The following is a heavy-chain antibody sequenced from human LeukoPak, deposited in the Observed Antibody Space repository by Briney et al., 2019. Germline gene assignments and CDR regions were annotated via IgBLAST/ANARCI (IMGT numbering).Heavy chain of an antibody. D-gene: IGHD6-13*01. J-gene: IGHJ5*02. CDR1: GGSVSSGDYY. Sequence: KPSETLSLTCTVSGGSVSSGDYYWSWIRQPPGKGLEWIGYIYYSGSTYYNPSLKSRVTVSLDTSKNQFSLKLTSVTAADTAVYYCARKGYSISWHSPWGQGTLVTVSS. CDR3: ARKGYSISWHSP. CDR2: IYYSGST. V-gene: IGHV4-30-4*08.